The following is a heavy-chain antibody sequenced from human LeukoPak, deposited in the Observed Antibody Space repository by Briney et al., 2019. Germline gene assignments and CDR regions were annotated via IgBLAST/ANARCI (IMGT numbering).Heavy chain of an antibody. Sequence: GGSLRLSCVATGFTFKRASMSWVRQAPGKGLEWVAFIGHFAGDIFYADSVKGRFNISRDDAKDSVYLQMNSLRAEDTAVYYCARDSHSSSWYSEFDYWGQGTLVTVSS. CDR2: IGHFAGDI. V-gene: IGHV3-21*01. D-gene: IGHD6-13*01. CDR3: ARDSHSSSWYSEFDY. CDR1: GFTFKRAS. J-gene: IGHJ4*02.